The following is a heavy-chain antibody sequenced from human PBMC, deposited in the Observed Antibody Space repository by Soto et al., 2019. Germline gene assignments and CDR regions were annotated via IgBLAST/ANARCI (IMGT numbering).Heavy chain of an antibody. D-gene: IGHD3-16*01. CDR1: GYTFTSYY. CDR2: INPSGGST. Sequence: ASVKVSCKASGYTFTSYYMHWVRQAPGQGLEWMGIINPSGGSTSYAQKFQGRVTMTRDTSTSTVYMELSSLRSEDTAVYYCARDGEKGRRAWGGGGWGKGTTVTVSS. CDR3: ARDGEKGRRAWGGGG. V-gene: IGHV1-46*03. J-gene: IGHJ6*04.